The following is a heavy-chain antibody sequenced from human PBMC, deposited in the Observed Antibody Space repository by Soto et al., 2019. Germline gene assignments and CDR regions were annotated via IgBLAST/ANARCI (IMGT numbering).Heavy chain of an antibody. J-gene: IGHJ4*02. CDR1: GFIFRSYA. CDR3: ARVGTSGENY. D-gene: IGHD4-17*01. CDR2: ITYDGANG. Sequence: PGGSLRLSCLASGFIFRSYAMHWVRQAPGKGLEWVAVITYDGANGYYADSVRGRFAISRDNSKSTLFLQMNSLRAEDTAVYYCARVGTSGENYWGQGTQVTVSS. V-gene: IGHV3-30*09.